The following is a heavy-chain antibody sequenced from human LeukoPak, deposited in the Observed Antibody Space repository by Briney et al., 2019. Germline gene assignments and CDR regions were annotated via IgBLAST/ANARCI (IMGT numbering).Heavy chain of an antibody. D-gene: IGHD2-15*01. CDR1: GFTFSSYE. V-gene: IGHV3-48*03. J-gene: IGHJ4*02. CDR3: ARDMGYCSGGSCYGRRYFDY. CDR2: IGGSGRTI. Sequence: GGSLRLSCAASGFTFSSYEMNWVRQAPGKGLDWVSYIGGSGRTIHYADSVKGRFTVSRDNAKNSLYLQMNSLRAEDTAVYYCARDMGYCSGGSCYGRRYFDYWGQGTLVTVSS.